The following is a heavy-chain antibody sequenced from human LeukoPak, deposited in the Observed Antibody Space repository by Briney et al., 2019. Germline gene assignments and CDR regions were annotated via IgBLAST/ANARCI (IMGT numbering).Heavy chain of an antibody. D-gene: IGHD1-26*01. V-gene: IGHV4-39*01. J-gene: IGHJ4*02. CDR3: ARGEGSYWYYFDY. CDR2: IYYSGST. CDR1: GGSISSSSYY. Sequence: SETLSLTCTVSGGSISSSSYYWGWIRQPPGKGLEWIGNIYYSGSTYYNPSLKSRVTISVDTSKNQFSLKLSSVTAADTAVYYCARGEGSYWYYFDYWGQGTLVTVSS.